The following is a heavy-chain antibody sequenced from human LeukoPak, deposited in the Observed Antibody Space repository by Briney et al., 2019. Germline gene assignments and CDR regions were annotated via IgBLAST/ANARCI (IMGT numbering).Heavy chain of an antibody. CDR2: ISYDGSNK. Sequence: GRSLRLSCAASGFTFSSYAMHWVRQAPGKGLEWVAVISYDGSNKYYADSVKGRFTISRDNSKNTLYLQMNSLRAEDTAVYYCARDAYSRGGNSGWFDPWGQGTLVTVSS. CDR1: GFTFSSYA. J-gene: IGHJ5*02. V-gene: IGHV3-30-3*01. D-gene: IGHD4-23*01. CDR3: ARDAYSRGGNSGWFDP.